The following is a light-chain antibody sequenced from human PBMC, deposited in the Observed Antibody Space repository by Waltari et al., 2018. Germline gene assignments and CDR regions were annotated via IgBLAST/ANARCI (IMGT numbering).Light chain of an antibody. CDR3: SSYRSSSPYV. J-gene: IGLJ1*01. CDR2: DVS. CDR1: SSPVGGYNY. Sequence: QSALTQPASVSGSPGQSITISCTGTSSPVGGYNYVSWYQQYPGKAPKLMIYDVSYRPSGVSNRFSGSKSGNTASLTISGLQAEDEADYYCSSYRSSSPYVFGTGTKVTVL. V-gene: IGLV2-14*03.